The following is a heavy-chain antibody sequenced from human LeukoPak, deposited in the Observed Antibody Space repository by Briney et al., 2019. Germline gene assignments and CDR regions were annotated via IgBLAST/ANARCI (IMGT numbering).Heavy chain of an antibody. J-gene: IGHJ3*02. V-gene: IGHV3-23*01. Sequence: GGSLRLYCAASGFTFSSYAMSWVRQAPGKGLEWVSTISASGGSTYYADSVKGRFTISRDNSKNTLYLQMNSLRAEDTAVYYCAKALYYYGFDIWGQGTMVTVSS. D-gene: IGHD3-10*01. CDR3: AKALYYYGFDI. CDR1: GFTFSSYA. CDR2: ISASGGST.